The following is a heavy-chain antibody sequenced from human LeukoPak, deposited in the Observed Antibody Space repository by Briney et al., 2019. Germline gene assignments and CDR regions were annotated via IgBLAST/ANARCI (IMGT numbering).Heavy chain of an antibody. Sequence: SETLSLTCTVSGDXISSYYCSWIRQPPGKGPEWLGYIYYSGSTNYNPSLKSRVTISVDTSKNQFSLKLSSVTAADTALYYCARLTARRGYYYYGVDVWGQGTTVTVSS. CDR2: IYYSGST. CDR3: ARLTARRGYYYYGVDV. J-gene: IGHJ6*02. D-gene: IGHD1-14*01. V-gene: IGHV4-59*01. CDR1: GDXISSYY.